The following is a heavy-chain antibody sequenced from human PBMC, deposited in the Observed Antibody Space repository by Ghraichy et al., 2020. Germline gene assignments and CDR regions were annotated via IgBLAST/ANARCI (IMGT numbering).Heavy chain of an antibody. Sequence: GGSLRLSCAASGFTFSSYAMSWVRQAPGKGLEWVSGISGSGGITYYADSVKGRFTISRDYSKNTLYLQMNSLRAEDTAVYYCAKDIVVVPTGMGYLYYGMDVWGQGTTVTVSS. CDR3: AKDIVVVPTGMGYLYYGMDV. CDR2: ISGSGGIT. V-gene: IGHV3-23*01. CDR1: GFTFSSYA. D-gene: IGHD2-2*01. J-gene: IGHJ6*02.